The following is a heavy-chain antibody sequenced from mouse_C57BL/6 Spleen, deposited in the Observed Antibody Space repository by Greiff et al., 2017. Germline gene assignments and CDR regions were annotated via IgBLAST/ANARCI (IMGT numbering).Heavy chain of an antibody. Sequence: QVQLQQSGPGLVQPSQSLSITCTVSGFSLTSYGVHWVRQSPGKGLEWLGVIWRGGSTDYNAAFMSRLSITKDNSKSQVFFKMNSLQADDTAIYYCAKISDGYYDYAMDYWGQGTSVTVSS. D-gene: IGHD2-3*01. CDR3: AKISDGYYDYAMDY. CDR2: IWRGGST. V-gene: IGHV2-5*01. CDR1: GFSLTSYG. J-gene: IGHJ4*01.